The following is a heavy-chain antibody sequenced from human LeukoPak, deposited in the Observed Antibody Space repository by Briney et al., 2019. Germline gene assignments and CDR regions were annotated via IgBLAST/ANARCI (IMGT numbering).Heavy chain of an antibody. CDR2: ISYDGSNK. J-gene: IGHJ4*02. Sequence: GRSLRLSCAASGFTFRSYGMHWDRQAPGKGLEWVAVISYDGSNKDYADSVKGRFTISRDNSKNTLYLQMNSLRAEDTAVYYCAKDSTVTAFDYWGQGTLVTVSS. V-gene: IGHV3-30*18. CDR3: AKDSTVTAFDY. CDR1: GFTFRSYG. D-gene: IGHD4-17*01.